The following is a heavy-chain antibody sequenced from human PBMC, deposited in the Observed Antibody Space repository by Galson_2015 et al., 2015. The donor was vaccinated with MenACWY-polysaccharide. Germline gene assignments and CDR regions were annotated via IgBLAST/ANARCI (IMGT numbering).Heavy chain of an antibody. CDR1: GFTFSSYA. J-gene: IGHJ4*02. V-gene: IGHV3-30-3*01. CDR3: ASGGPDIVVVPAVDFDY. CDR2: ISYDGSNK. Sequence: SLRLSCAGSGFTFSSYAMHWVRQAPGKGLEWVAVISYDGSNKYYADYVKGRFPISRDNSKNKLYLQMNSLRSEDTAVYYCASGGPDIVVVPAVDFDYWGQGTLVTVSS. D-gene: IGHD2-2*01.